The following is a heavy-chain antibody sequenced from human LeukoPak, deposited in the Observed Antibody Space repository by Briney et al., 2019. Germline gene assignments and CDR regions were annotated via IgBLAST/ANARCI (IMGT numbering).Heavy chain of an antibody. V-gene: IGHV3-13*01. D-gene: IGHD4-17*01. Sequence: GGSLRLSCAASGFTFSRYDMHWVRQAAGKGLEWVSAITIAGDTYYPGSVKGRFTISRENAKNSLYHQMNSLRAGDTAVYYCARTTVTTGPYWYFDLWGRGTLVTVSS. J-gene: IGHJ2*01. CDR3: ARTTVTTGPYWYFDL. CDR2: ITIAGDT. CDR1: GFTFSRYD.